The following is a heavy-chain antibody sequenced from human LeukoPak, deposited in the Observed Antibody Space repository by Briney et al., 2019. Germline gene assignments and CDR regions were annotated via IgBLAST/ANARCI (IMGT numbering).Heavy chain of an antibody. Sequence: ASVKVSCKASGYTFTGYYMHWVRQAPGQGLEWMGWISAYNGNTNYAQKLQGRVTMTTDTSTSTAYMELRSLRSDDTAVYYCAREGDVLRFLEWLLPEDYYYYGMDVWGQGTTVTVSS. D-gene: IGHD3-3*01. CDR2: ISAYNGNT. CDR1: GYTFTGYY. CDR3: AREGDVLRFLEWLLPEDYYYYGMDV. V-gene: IGHV1-18*04. J-gene: IGHJ6*02.